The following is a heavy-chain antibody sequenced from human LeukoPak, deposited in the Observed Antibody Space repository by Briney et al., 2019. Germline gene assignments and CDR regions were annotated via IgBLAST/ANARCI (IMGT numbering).Heavy chain of an antibody. D-gene: IGHD2-21*01. CDR1: GFTFSSYA. CDR3: ARDSIVWHIVEIDY. CDR2: ISGSGGST. V-gene: IGHV3-23*01. J-gene: IGHJ4*02. Sequence: PGGSLRLSCAASGFTFSSYAMSWVRQAPGKGLEWVSAISGSGGSTYYADSVKGRFTISRDNSKNTLYLQMNSLRSDDTAVYYCARDSIVWHIVEIDYWGQGTLVTVSS.